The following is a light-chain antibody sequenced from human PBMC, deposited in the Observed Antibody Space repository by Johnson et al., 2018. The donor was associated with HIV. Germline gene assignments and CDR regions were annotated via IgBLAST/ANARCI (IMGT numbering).Light chain of an antibody. V-gene: IGLV1-51*02. J-gene: IGLJ1*01. CDR2: ENN. Sequence: QSVLTQSPSVSVAPGQKVTISCSGSSSNIGNNYVSWYQQLPGTAPKLLIYENNKRPSGIPDRFSGSKSGTSATLGITGLQTGDEADYYCGTWGSSLAPVFGTGTKVTVL. CDR1: SSNIGNNY. CDR3: GTWGSSLAPV.